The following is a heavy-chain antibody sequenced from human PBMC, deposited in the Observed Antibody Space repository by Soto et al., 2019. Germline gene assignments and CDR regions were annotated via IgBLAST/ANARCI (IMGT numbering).Heavy chain of an antibody. CDR1: GGSFSGYY. CDR3: ARFIAAAGLFGYYGMDV. Sequence: SETLSLTCAVYGGSFSGYYWSWIRQPPGKGLEWIGEINHSGSTNYNPSLKSRVTISVDTSKNQFSLKLSSVTAADTAVYYCARFIAAAGLFGYYGMDVWGQGTTVTVSS. J-gene: IGHJ6*02. CDR2: INHSGST. D-gene: IGHD6-13*01. V-gene: IGHV4-34*01.